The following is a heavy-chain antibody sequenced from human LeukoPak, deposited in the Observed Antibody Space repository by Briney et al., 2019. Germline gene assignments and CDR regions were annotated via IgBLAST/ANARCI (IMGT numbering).Heavy chain of an antibody. Sequence: GGSLRPSCAASGFTFSSYSMNWVRQAPGKGLEWVSSISSSSSYIYYADSVKGRFTISRDNAKNSLYLQMNSLRAEDTAVYYCAKDDRLSTGYGSSDYWGQGTLVTVSS. CDR1: GFTFSSYS. V-gene: IGHV3-21*01. D-gene: IGHD3-10*01. J-gene: IGHJ4*02. CDR3: AKDDRLSTGYGSSDY. CDR2: ISSSSSYI.